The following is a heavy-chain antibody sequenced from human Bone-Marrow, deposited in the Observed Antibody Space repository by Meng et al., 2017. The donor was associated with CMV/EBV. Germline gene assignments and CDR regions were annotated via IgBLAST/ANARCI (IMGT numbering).Heavy chain of an antibody. D-gene: IGHD1-26*01. Sequence: GGCLRLSCVASGFSFSSYAFNWVRQAPGKGLEWLSHINHGGTNINYADSVKGRFTISRDDAKSLLYLQMSSLRADDTAVYYCARELTASWEPFDYWGQGTLVTVSS. V-gene: IGHV3-48*03. CDR3: ARELTASWEPFDY. CDR1: GFSFSSYA. J-gene: IGHJ4*02. CDR2: INHGGTNI.